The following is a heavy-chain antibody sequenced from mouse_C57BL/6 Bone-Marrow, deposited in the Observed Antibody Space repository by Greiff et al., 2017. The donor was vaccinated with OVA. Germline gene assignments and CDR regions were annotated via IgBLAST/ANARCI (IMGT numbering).Heavy chain of an antibody. CDR3: ARKLRAY. CDR2: IDPSDSYT. Sequence: QVQLQQPGAELVRPGTSVKLSCKASGYTFTSYWMHLVKQRPGQGLEWIGVIDPSDSYTNYNQKFKGKATLTVDTSSSTAYMQLSSLTSEDSAVYYCARKLRAYWGQGTLVTVSA. CDR1: GYTFTSYW. J-gene: IGHJ3*01. V-gene: IGHV1-59*01.